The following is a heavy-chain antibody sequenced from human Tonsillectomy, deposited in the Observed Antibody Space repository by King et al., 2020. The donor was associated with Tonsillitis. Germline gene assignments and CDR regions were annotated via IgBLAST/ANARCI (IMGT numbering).Heavy chain of an antibody. CDR1: GFTFSSYG. CDR2: ISYDGSNK. J-gene: IGHJ6*02. Sequence: VQLVESGGGVVQPGRPLRLSCAASGFTFSSYGMHWVRQAPGKGLEWVAVISYDGSNKYYADSVKGRFTISRDNSKNTLYLQMNSLRAEDTAVYYCAKDYDSNYVLIYYYYGMDVWGQGTTVTVSS. CDR3: AKDYDSNYVLIYYYYGMDV. D-gene: IGHD4-11*01. V-gene: IGHV3-30*18.